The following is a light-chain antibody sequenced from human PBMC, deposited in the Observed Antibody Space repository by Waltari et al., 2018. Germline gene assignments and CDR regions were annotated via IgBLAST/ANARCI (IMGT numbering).Light chain of an antibody. J-gene: IGKJ1*01. Sequence: EIVMTQSTANLSVSPGERATLYCRASQSVSSNLAWYQQKPVQAPRLLIYGASNRATGIPARFSGSGSGTEFTLTISSLQSEDFSVYYCQQYNNWPPLTFGQGTKVEIK. CDR1: QSVSSN. V-gene: IGKV3-15*01. CDR2: GAS. CDR3: QQYNNWPPLT.